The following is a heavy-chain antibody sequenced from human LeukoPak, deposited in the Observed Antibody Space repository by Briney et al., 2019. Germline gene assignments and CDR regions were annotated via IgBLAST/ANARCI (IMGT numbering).Heavy chain of an antibody. Sequence: GGSLRLSCADSGFTSSSYWMHWVRQAPGKGLVWVSLINSDGSSTIYADSVKGRFTISRDNAKNTLYLQMNSLRAEDTAVYYCARDFRGYMDVWGKGTTGTVSS. J-gene: IGHJ6*03. CDR2: INSDGSST. V-gene: IGHV3-74*01. CDR1: GFTSSSYW. CDR3: ARDFRGYMDV.